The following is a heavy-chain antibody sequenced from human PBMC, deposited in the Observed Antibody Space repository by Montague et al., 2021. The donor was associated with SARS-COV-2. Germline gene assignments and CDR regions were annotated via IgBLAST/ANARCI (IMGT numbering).Heavy chain of an antibody. CDR1: GGTVRDYY. Sequence: SETLSLTRTLSGGTVRDYYWNWIRQTPGKGLEWIGYIFYNGYTKXNPSFKSRVTMSVDKSKNDFSLKLSPVTAADTAMYYCARRITMVRGVTKRNNWFDPWGRGILVTVSS. D-gene: IGHD3-10*01. CDR2: IFYNGYT. J-gene: IGHJ5*02. V-gene: IGHV4-59*02. CDR3: ARRITMVRGVTKRNNWFDP.